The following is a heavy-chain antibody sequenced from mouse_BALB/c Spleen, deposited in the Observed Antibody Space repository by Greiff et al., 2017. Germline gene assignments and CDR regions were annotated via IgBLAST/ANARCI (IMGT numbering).Heavy chain of an antibody. Sequence: EVKLMESGPGLVKPSQSLSLTCTVTGYSITSDYAWNWIRQFPGNKLEWMGYISYSGSTSYNPSLKSRISITRDTSKNQFFLQLNSVTTEDTATYYCARRGFYAMDYWGQGTTLTVSS. V-gene: IGHV3-2*02. J-gene: IGHJ2*01. CDR1: GYSITSDYA. CDR3: ARRGFYAMDY. D-gene: IGHD2-3*01. CDR2: ISYSGST.